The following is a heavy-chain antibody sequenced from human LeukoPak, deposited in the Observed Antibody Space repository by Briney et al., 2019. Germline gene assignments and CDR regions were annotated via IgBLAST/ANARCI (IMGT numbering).Heavy chain of an antibody. CDR3: ARDNNDSSGYYYWYFDL. D-gene: IGHD3-22*01. V-gene: IGHV4-30-4*01. CDR1: GGSISSGDYY. J-gene: IGHJ2*01. Sequence: SETLSLTCTVSGGSISSGDYYWSWIRQPPGKGLEWIGYIYYSGSTYYNPSLKSRVTISVDTSKSQFSLKLSSVTAADTAVYYCARDNNDSSGYYYWYFDLWGRGTLVTVSS. CDR2: IYYSGST.